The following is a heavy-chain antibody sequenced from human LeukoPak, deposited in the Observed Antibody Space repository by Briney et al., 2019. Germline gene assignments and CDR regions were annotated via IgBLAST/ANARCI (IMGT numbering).Heavy chain of an antibody. V-gene: IGHV4-59*01. D-gene: IGHD6-13*01. CDR2: IYYSGST. J-gene: IGHJ4*02. CDR1: GVSISSYY. CDR3: ARGIAAAGEFDY. Sequence: SETLSLTCTVSGVSISSYYWSWIRQPPGRGLEWIGYIYYSGSTNYNPSLKSRVTISVDTSKNQFSLKLSSVTAADTAVYYCARGIAAAGEFDYWGQGTLVTVSS.